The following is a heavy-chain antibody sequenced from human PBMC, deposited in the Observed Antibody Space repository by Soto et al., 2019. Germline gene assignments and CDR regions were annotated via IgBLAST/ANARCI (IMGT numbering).Heavy chain of an antibody. D-gene: IGHD3-10*01. CDR2: MNPHSGNT. V-gene: IGHV1-8*01. J-gene: IGHJ6*03. Sequence: QVQLVQSGAEVKKPGASVKVSCKASGYTFTSYDINWVRQATGQGLEWMGWMNPHSGNTGYAQELQRRVTMTRNTSMSTAYMGLSSLRSEDTAVYYCARWGGSGSYYKDYYYYMDVWGKGTTVTVSS. CDR3: ARWGGSGSYYKDYYYYMDV. CDR1: GYTFTSYD.